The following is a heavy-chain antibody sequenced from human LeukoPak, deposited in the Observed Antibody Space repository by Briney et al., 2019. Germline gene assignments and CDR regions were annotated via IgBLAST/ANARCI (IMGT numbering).Heavy chain of an antibody. CDR1: GGSISNYY. J-gene: IGHJ6*03. CDR3: ATGRVSSSTWYSTYYYYFYMDV. Sequence: SETLSLTCTVSGGSISNYYWNWIRQPPGKGLEWIGYVDHTGSTNFNPSLNGRVSISRDTSKNLFSLRLRSVTAADTAVYFCATGRVSSSTWYSTYYYYFYMDVWGKGTTVTVSS. CDR2: VDHTGST. V-gene: IGHV4-59*01. D-gene: IGHD1-1*01.